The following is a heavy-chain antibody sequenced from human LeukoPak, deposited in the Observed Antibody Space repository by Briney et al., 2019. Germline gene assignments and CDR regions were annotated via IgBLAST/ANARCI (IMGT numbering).Heavy chain of an antibody. CDR3: ARSGAAAGTIVSKKYFQH. J-gene: IGHJ1*01. CDR1: GGSISSGDYY. V-gene: IGHV4-30-4*01. D-gene: IGHD6-13*01. Sequence: SETLSLTCTVSGGSISSGDYYWSWIRQPPGTGLEWIGYIYYSGSTYYNPSLKSRVTISVDTSKNQFSLKLSSVTAADTAVYYCARSGAAAGTIVSKKYFQHWGQGTLVTVSS. CDR2: IYYSGST.